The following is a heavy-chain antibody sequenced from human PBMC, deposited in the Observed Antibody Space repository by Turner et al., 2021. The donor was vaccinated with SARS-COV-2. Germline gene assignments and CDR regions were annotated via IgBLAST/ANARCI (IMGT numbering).Heavy chain of an antibody. CDR3: AGGPSAVYFDS. D-gene: IGHD3-16*01. Sequence: QLQLRESGTGLVKLSETLSLTCTVSGGSVDSSPYYWGWIRQLPGKGLEWLGSFLDSETTFYNPSLSSRVTISIDASRNQFSLRLASVTAADTDVYYCAGGPSAVYFDSWGLGTLVTVSS. CDR1: GGSVDSSPYY. V-gene: IGHV4-39*01. CDR2: FLDSETT. J-gene: IGHJ4*02.